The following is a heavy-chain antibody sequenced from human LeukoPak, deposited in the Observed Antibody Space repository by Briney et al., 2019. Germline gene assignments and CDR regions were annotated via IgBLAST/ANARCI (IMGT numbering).Heavy chain of an antibody. CDR3: ARAPLYCSGGSCYVTRSFDY. V-gene: IGHV4-34*01. D-gene: IGHD2-15*01. CDR2: INHSGST. CDR1: GGSFSGYY. J-gene: IGHJ4*02. Sequence: SETLSLTYAVYGGSFSGYYWSWIRQPPGKRLEWIGEINHSGSTNYNPSLKSRVNISVDTSKNQFSLKLSSVTAADTAVYYCARAPLYCSGGSCYVTRSFDYWGQGTLVTVSS.